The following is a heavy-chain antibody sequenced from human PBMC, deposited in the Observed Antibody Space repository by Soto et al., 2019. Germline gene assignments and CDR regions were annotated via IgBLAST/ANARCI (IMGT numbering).Heavy chain of an antibody. Sequence: SVKVSCKASGGTFSSYAISWVRQAPGQGLEWMGGIIPIFGTANYAQKFQGRVTITADEATSTAYMELSSLRSEDTAVYYCASLRYDSSGYPGYYFDYWGQRTLVTVSS. CDR3: ASLRYDSSGYPGYYFDY. D-gene: IGHD3-22*01. CDR2: IIPIFGTA. V-gene: IGHV1-69*13. J-gene: IGHJ4*02. CDR1: GGTFSSYA.